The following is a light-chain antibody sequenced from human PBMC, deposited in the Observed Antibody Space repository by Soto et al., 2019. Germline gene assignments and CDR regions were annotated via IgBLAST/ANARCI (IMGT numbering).Light chain of an antibody. Sequence: SVLIPPASVCGSPGQSITISCTGTISDVGGFEYVSWYQHQPGKAPKLIIYDVTKRPSGVSNRFSGYKSGNTASLTISGIQAEDEGDYYCGSITRSSTSVFGTGTKVT. CDR3: GSITRSSTSV. V-gene: IGLV2-14*01. CDR2: DVT. CDR1: ISDVGGFEY. J-gene: IGLJ1*01.